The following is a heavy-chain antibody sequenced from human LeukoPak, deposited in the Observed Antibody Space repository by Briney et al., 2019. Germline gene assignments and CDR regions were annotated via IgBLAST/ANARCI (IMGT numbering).Heavy chain of an antibody. J-gene: IGHJ4*02. Sequence: PSETLSLTCTVSGGSISSYYWSWIRQPPGEGLEWIGYIYYSGSTNYNPSLKSRVTISVDTSKNQFSLKLSSVTAADTAVYYCARGVYSGYDFDYWGQGTLVTVSS. CDR2: IYYSGST. D-gene: IGHD5-12*01. CDR3: ARGVYSGYDFDY. CDR1: GGSISSYY. V-gene: IGHV4-59*01.